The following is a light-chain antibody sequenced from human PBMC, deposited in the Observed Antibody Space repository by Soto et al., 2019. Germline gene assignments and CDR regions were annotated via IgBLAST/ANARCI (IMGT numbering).Light chain of an antibody. Sequence: EIAITQSPATLSVSPGERGTLSCRASQSVSSNLACYQQKPGQAPRLLIYAASASATGIPARFRGSGPGTDFTLTISSLQSEDFAVYYCQQYNNWPYPFGQGTKVDI. CDR3: QQYNNWPYP. V-gene: IGKV3-15*01. CDR2: AAS. CDR1: QSVSSN. J-gene: IGKJ2*01.